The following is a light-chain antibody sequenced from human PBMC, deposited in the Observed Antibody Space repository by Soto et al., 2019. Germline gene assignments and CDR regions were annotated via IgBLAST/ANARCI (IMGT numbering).Light chain of an antibody. V-gene: IGKV3-20*01. CDR3: QQYGNSPIT. J-gene: IGKJ5*01. CDR1: QTGSSKY. Sequence: IVLTQSPGTVSLSPGERATLSCRASQTGSSKYLAWYKQKPGQAPRLLIYGTSSRATGIPDRFSGSGSGTNFTLTISRLEPEDFAVYYCQQYGNSPITFGQGTRLEIK. CDR2: GTS.